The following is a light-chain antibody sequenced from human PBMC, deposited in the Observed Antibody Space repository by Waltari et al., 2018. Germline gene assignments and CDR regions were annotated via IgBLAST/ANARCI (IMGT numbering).Light chain of an antibody. CDR1: DSDVGAYDF. J-gene: IGLJ1*01. CDR2: EVS. CDR3: SSYTTSSAPGV. V-gene: IGLV2-14*01. Sequence: QSALTQPASVSGSPGQSITISCSGTDSDVGAYDFVSWYQQHPGKAPHLIIYEVSNLPSGNSNRFSASKSGNTASLTISGLQAEDEADYYCSSYTTSSAPGVFGTGTRVTVL.